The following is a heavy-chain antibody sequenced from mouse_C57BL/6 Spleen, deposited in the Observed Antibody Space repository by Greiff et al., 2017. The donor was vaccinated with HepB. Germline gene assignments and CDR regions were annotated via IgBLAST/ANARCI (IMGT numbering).Heavy chain of an antibody. D-gene: IGHD1-1*01. Sequence: EVKVEESGGGLVQPGGSLKLSCAASGFTFSDYYMYWVRQTPEKRLEWVAYISNGGGSTYYPDTVKGRFTISRDNAKNTLYLQMSRLKSEDTAMYYCAMGTYGSPAYWGQGTLVTVSA. CDR2: ISNGGGST. CDR3: AMGTYGSPAY. V-gene: IGHV5-12*01. CDR1: GFTFSDYY. J-gene: IGHJ3*01.